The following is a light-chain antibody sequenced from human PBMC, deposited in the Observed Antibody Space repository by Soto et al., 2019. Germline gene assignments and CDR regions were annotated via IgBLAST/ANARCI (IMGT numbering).Light chain of an antibody. CDR1: SSDVGGYNY. CDR2: EVS. Sequence: QSVLTQPASVSGSPGQSITISYTGTSSDVGGYNYVSWYQQHPGKAPKLMIYEVSNRPSGVSNRFSGSKSGNTASLTISGLQAEDEADYYCSSYTSSSTLNWVFGGGTKVTVL. J-gene: IGLJ3*02. CDR3: SSYTSSSTLNWV. V-gene: IGLV2-14*01.